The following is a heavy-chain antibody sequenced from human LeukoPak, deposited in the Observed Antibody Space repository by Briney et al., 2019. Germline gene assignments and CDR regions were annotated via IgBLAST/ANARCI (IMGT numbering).Heavy chain of an antibody. J-gene: IGHJ4*02. CDR2: IYYSGAT. CDR1: GGSISTYY. Sequence: SETLSLTCTVSGGSISTYYWTWIRQPPGKGLEWIGYIYYSGATNYNPSLKSRVTISVDTSKNQFSLKLSSVTAADTAVYYCVRGVYIAAAQYGFWGQGTLVTVSS. CDR3: VRGVYIAAAQYGF. D-gene: IGHD6-13*01. V-gene: IGHV4-59*01.